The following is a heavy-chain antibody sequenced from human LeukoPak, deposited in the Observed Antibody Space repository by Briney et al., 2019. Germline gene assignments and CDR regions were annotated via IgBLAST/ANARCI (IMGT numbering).Heavy chain of an antibody. D-gene: IGHD7-27*01. CDR3: ARMLGSNFDY. J-gene: IGHJ4*02. CDR1: GGSISSSSYY. V-gene: IGHV4-39*07. Sequence: SETLSLTCTVSGGSISSSSYYWGWIRQPPGKGLEWIGSIYYSGSTYYNPSLKSRVTMSVDTSKNQFSLKLSSVTAADTAVYYCARMLGSNFDYWGQGTLVTVSS. CDR2: IYYSGST.